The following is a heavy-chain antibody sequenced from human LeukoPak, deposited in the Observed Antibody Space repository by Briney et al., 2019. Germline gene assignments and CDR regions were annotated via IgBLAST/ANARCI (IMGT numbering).Heavy chain of an antibody. V-gene: IGHV3-30-3*01. CDR2: ISYDGSNK. CDR3: ARDGGIAAPGGFDC. CDR1: GFTFSSYT. J-gene: IGHJ4*02. Sequence: GGFLRLSCAASGFTFSSYTMHWVRQAPGKGLEWMAVISYDGSNKYYADSVKGRFTISRDNSKNTLYLQMNSLRAEDTAVYYCARDGGIAAPGGFDCWGQGTLVTVSS. D-gene: IGHD6-13*01.